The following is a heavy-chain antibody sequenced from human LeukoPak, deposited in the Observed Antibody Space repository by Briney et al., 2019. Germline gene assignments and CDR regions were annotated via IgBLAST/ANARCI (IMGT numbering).Heavy chain of an antibody. V-gene: IGHV3-48*01. CDR3: ARDRGRYYTDV. D-gene: IGHD6-25*01. CDR1: GFTFSSYS. CDR2: ISSSSSTI. J-gene: IGHJ6*03. Sequence: GGSLRLSCTASGFTFSSYSMNWVRQAPGKGLEWVSYISSSSSTIYYADSVKGRFTISRDNAKNSLYLQMNSLRAEDTAVYYCARDRGRYYTDVWGKGTTVTISS.